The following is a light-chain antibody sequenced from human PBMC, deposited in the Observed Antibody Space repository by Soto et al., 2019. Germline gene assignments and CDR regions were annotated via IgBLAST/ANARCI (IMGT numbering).Light chain of an antibody. Sequence: QSVLTQPPSASGTPGQRVTISCSGSRAPIGSNTVTWYQHLPGAAPKLLVYNNNQRPSGVPDRFSGSKSDTSASLAISGLQFEDEAVYYCAAWDDSLSGPVFGGGTKLTVL. CDR3: AAWDDSLSGPV. V-gene: IGLV1-44*01. J-gene: IGLJ3*02. CDR2: NNN. CDR1: RAPIGSNT.